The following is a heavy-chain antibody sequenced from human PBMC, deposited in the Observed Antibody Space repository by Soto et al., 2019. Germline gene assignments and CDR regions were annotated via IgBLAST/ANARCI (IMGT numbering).Heavy chain of an antibody. CDR2: ISYDGSNK. J-gene: IGHJ4*02. CDR1: GFTFSSYG. D-gene: IGHD4-17*01. CDR3: AKDRSRSPYYGGNPFDY. Sequence: SLRLSCAASGFTFSSYGMHWVRQAPGKGLEWVAVISYDGSNKYYADSVKGRFTISRDNSKNTLYLQMNSLRAEDTAVYYCAKDRSRSPYYGGNPFDYWGQGTLVTVSS. V-gene: IGHV3-30*18.